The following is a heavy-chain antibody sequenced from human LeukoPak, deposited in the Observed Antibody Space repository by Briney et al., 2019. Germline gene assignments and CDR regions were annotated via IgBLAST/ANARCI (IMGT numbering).Heavy chain of an antibody. D-gene: IGHD2-8*01. CDR3: ARPRSRVSWFDP. CDR1: DYSISSGYY. Sequence: PSETLSLTCTVSDYSISSGYYWGWIRQPPGKGLEWIGSLYYSGSTYYNPSLKSRVAISVDTSKNQFSLKLRSVTAADTAVYYCARPRSRVSWFDPWGQGTLVTVSS. CDR2: LYYSGST. V-gene: IGHV4-38-2*02. J-gene: IGHJ5*02.